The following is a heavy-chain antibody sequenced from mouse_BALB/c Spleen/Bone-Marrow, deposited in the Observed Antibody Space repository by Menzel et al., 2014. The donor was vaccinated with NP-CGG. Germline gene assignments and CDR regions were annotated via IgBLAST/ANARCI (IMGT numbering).Heavy chain of an antibody. CDR2: IYPGNSDT. V-gene: IGHV1-5*01. CDR3: TSDYDDY. J-gene: IGHJ2*01. Sequence: GQGLEWIGAIYPGNSDTSYNQKFKGKAKLTAVTSTSTAYMELSSLTNEDSAVYYCTSDYDDYWGQGTTLTVSS. D-gene: IGHD2-4*01.